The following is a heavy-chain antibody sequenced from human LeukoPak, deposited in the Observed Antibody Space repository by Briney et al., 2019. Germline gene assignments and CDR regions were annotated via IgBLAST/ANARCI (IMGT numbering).Heavy chain of an antibody. CDR3: ARDPTPRYCSGGSCYTHYGMDV. J-gene: IGHJ6*02. Sequence: GGSLRLSCAASGFTFSSYTMNWVRQAPGKGLEWVSSISSSSSSIYYADSVKGRLTISRDNVKNSLYLQMNSLRAEDTAVYYCARDPTPRYCSGGSCYTHYGMDVWGQGTTVTVSS. CDR1: GFTFSSYT. CDR2: ISSSSSSI. D-gene: IGHD2-15*01. V-gene: IGHV3-21*01.